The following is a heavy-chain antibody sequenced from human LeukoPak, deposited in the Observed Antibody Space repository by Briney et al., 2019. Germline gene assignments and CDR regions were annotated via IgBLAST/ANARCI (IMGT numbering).Heavy chain of an antibody. J-gene: IGHJ3*02. V-gene: IGHV4-38-2*02. CDR1: GYSISSGYY. Sequence: SETLSLTCTVSGYSISSGYYWGWIRQPPGKGLEWIGSIYHSGITYYNPSLKSRVTISVDTSKNQFSLKLSSMTAADTAVYYCARAVRPDAFESWGQGTMVTVSS. CDR3: ARAVRPDAFES. CDR2: IYHSGIT.